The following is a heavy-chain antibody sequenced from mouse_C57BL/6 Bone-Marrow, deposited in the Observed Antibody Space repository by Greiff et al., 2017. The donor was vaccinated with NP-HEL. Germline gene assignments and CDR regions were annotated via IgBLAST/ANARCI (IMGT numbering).Heavy chain of an antibody. CDR3: AREGDYGSSPYWYFDV. Sequence: EVKVEESGGGLVQPGGSLKLSCAASGFTFSDYYMYWVRQTPEKRLEWVAYISNGGGSTYYLDTVKGRFTISRDNAKNTLYLQMSRLKSEDTAMYYCAREGDYGSSPYWYFDVWGTGTTVTVSS. CDR1: GFTFSDYY. V-gene: IGHV5-12*01. D-gene: IGHD1-1*01. CDR2: ISNGGGST. J-gene: IGHJ1*03.